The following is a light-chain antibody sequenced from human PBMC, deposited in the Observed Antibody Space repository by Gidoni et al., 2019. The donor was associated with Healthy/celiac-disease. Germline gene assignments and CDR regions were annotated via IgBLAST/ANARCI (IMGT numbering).Light chain of an antibody. CDR3: QQYGSSPA. Sequence: EIVLTQSPGTLSLSPGERATLSCRASQSVSSSYLAWYQQKPGQAPRLLIYGASSRATGIPDRFSGSGSGKYFTLTISRLEPEDFAVYYCQQYGSSPAFGPGTKVDIK. CDR2: GAS. CDR1: QSVSSSY. V-gene: IGKV3-20*01. J-gene: IGKJ3*01.